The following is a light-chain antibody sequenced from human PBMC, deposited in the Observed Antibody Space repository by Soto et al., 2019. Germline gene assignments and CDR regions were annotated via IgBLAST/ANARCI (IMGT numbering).Light chain of an antibody. CDR1: SSDVGSYNL. CDR2: EVS. CDR3: CSYAGSSTSPYV. V-gene: IGLV2-23*02. Sequence: QSVLTQPASVSGSPGQSITISCTGTSSDVGSYNLVSWYQQHPGKAPKLMIYEVSKRPSGVSNRFSGSKSGNTASLIISGLQAEDEADYYCCSYAGSSTSPYVFGTGTKSPS. J-gene: IGLJ1*01.